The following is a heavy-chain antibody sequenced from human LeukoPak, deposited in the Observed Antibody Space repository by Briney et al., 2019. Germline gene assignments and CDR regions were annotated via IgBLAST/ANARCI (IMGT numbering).Heavy chain of an antibody. V-gene: IGHV1-46*01. Sequence: ASVKVACKASGYTFTSYYMHWVRQAPGQGLEWMGIINPSGGSTSYAQKFQGRVTMTRDTSTSTVYMELSSLRSEDTAVYYCARDSILRYFDWPLVGDYWGQGTLVTVSS. CDR3: ARDSILRYFDWPLVGDY. J-gene: IGHJ4*02. CDR1: GYTFTSYY. CDR2: INPSGGST. D-gene: IGHD3-9*01.